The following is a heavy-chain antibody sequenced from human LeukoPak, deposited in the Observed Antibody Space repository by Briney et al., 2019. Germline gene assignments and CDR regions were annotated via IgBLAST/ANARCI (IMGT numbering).Heavy chain of an antibody. V-gene: IGHV1-2*02. CDR2: INPNSGGT. CDR1: VYTFTVYY. J-gene: IGHJ4*02. Sequence: ASVTVSCKASVYTFTVYYMHWVRQAPGQGLEWMGWINPNSGGTNYAQKFQGRVTMTRDTSISTAYMELSRLRSDDTALYDCTRDVRPRGGIDSWGQGTLVTVSS. D-gene: IGHD3-10*01. CDR3: TRDVRPRGGIDS.